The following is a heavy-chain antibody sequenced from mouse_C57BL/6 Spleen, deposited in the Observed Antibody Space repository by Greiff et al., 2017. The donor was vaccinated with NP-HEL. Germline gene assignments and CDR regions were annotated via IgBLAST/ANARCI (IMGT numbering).Heavy chain of an antibody. CDR1: GYTFTDYN. J-gene: IGHJ1*03. CDR2: INPNNGGT. CDR3: ARRGIYSNYGYFDV. V-gene: IGHV1-18*01. Sequence: DVKLQESGPELVKPGASVKIPCKASGYTFTDYNMDWVKQSHGKSLEWIGDINPNNGGTIYNQKFKGKATLTVDKSSSTAYMELRSLTSEDTAVYYCARRGIYSNYGYFDVWGTGTTVTVSS. D-gene: IGHD2-5*01.